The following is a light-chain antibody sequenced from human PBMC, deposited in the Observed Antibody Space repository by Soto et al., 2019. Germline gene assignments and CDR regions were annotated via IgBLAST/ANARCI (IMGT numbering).Light chain of an antibody. Sequence: EIVMTQSPATLSVSPGERATLSCRASQSVSSSLAWYQQKPGQAPRRLIYGASTRATGIPARFSGSGSGTEFTLTISSLQSEDFAVYYCQQYNNWPPTFGQGTKVDIK. V-gene: IGKV3-15*01. CDR3: QQYNNWPPT. CDR2: GAS. CDR1: QSVSSS. J-gene: IGKJ1*01.